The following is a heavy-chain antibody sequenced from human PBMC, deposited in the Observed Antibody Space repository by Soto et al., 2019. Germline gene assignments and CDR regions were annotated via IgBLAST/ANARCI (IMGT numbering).Heavy chain of an antibody. Sequence: QVQLQESGPGLVKPSETLSLTCTVSGGSISSYYWSWIRQPPGKGLEWIGYIYYSGSTNYNPSLKSRVTISVDTSKHQFSLKLRSVTAADTAVYYCAREAGPSYCSGGSCYDYWGQGTLVTVSS. D-gene: IGHD2-15*01. CDR2: IYYSGST. V-gene: IGHV4-59*01. J-gene: IGHJ4*02. CDR3: AREAGPSYCSGGSCYDY. CDR1: GGSISSYY.